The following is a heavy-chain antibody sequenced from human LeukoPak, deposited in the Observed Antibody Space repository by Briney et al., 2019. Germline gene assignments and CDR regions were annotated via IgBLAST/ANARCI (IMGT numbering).Heavy chain of an antibody. CDR3: ARGLVEVVSGYFDL. J-gene: IGHJ2*01. CDR2: IYYSGST. D-gene: IGHD2-2*01. V-gene: IGHV4-30-4*01. CDR1: GGSISSGDYY. Sequence: SQTLSLTCTVSGGSISSGDYYWSWIRQPPGKGLEWIGYIYYSGSTYYNPSLKSRVTISVDTSKNQFSLKLSSVTAADTAVYYCARGLVEVVSGYFDLWGRGTLVTVSS.